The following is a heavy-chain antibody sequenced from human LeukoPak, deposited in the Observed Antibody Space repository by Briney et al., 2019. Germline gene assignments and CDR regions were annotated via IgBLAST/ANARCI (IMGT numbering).Heavy chain of an antibody. D-gene: IGHD6-13*01. CDR1: GYSISSGYY. CDR3: ARGTAAAGKTKFDY. CDR2: IYHSGST. V-gene: IGHV4-38-2*01. Sequence: SETLSLTCAVSGYSISSGYYWGWIRQPPGKGLEWIGSIYHSGSTNYNPFLKSRVTISVDTSKNQFSLKLSSVTAADTAVYYCARGTAAAGKTKFDYWGQGTLVTVSS. J-gene: IGHJ4*02.